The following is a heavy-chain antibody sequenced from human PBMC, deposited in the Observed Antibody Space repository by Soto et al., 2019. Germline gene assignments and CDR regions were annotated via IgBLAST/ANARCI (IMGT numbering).Heavy chain of an antibody. CDR2: ISAYNGNT. Sequence: ASVKVSCNASGYTFTSYGISWVRQAPGQGLEWMGWISAYNGNTNYAQKLQGRVTMTTDTSTSTAYMELRSLRSDDTAVYYCARDEGSSSWYGYYYYGMDVWGQGTTVTVSS. CDR3: ARDEGSSSWYGYYYYGMDV. D-gene: IGHD6-13*01. J-gene: IGHJ6*02. V-gene: IGHV1-18*01. CDR1: GYTFTSYG.